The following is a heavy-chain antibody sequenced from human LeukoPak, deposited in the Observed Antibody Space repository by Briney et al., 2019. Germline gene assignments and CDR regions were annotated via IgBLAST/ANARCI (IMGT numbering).Heavy chain of an antibody. V-gene: IGHV4-30-4*08. J-gene: IGHJ4*02. CDR3: ARDYRGYGSGAPFDS. D-gene: IGHD3-10*01. CDR2: IYYSGST. Sequence: SQTLSLTCTVSGGSISSGDYYWSWIRQPPGKGLEWIGYIYYSGSTYYNPSLKSRVTISVDTSKNQFSLKLSSVTAADTAVYYCARDYRGYGSGAPFDSWGQGLLVAVSS. CDR1: GGSISSGDYY.